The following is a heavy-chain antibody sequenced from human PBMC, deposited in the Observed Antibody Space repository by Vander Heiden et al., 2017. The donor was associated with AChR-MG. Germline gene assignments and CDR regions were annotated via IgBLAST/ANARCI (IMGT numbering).Heavy chain of an antibody. CDR3: TRANTVLGAKYYFDY. V-gene: IGHV3-49*04. D-gene: IGHD1-26*01. CDR2: SSSKTYGVTS. J-gene: IGHJ4*02. CDR1: GFTFGDYT. Sequence: EVQLVESGGDLVQPGRSLRLSCSASGFTFGDYTMSWVRQAPGRGLEWVGFSSSKTYGVTSQYAASVKGRFTASRDDSKNIAYLQMNSLKTEDTAIYYCTRANTVLGAKYYFDYWGQGTLVTVSS.